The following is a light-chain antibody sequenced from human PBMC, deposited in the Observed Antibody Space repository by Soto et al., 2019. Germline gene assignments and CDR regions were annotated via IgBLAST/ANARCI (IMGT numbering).Light chain of an antibody. CDR1: QSVSSY. CDR3: HQRSNWPPT. CDR2: DAS. J-gene: IGKJ3*01. Sequence: EIVLTQSPATLSLSPGERATLSSRASQSVSSYLAWYQQKPGQAPRLLIYDASNRAPGIPARFSGSGSGTDFTLTISSLEPEDFAVYYCHQRSNWPPTFGPGTKVDIK. V-gene: IGKV3-11*01.